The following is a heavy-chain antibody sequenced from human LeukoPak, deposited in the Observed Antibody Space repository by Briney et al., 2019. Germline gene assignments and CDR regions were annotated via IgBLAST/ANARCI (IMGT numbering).Heavy chain of an antibody. CDR1: GFTFSSYW. J-gene: IGHJ4*02. D-gene: IGHD3-10*01. CDR2: INSDGSST. CDR3: AREQTLWSLGY. V-gene: IGHV3-74*01. Sequence: VGSLRLSCAASGFTFSSYWMHWVRQAPGKGLVWVSRINSDGSSTSYADSVKGRFTISRDNAKNTLYLQMNSLRAEDTAVYYCAREQTLWSLGYWGQGTLVTVSS.